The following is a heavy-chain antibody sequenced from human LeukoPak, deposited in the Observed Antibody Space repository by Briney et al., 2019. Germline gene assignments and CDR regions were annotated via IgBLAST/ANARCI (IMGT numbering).Heavy chain of an antibody. J-gene: IGHJ5*02. CDR3: ATPSRHKGWFDP. CDR1: GYTFTSYY. CDR2: INPSGGST. Sequence: ASVKVSCKASGYTFTSYYMHWVRQAPGQGLEWMGIINPSGGSTSYAQKFQGRVTMTRDTSTSTVYMELRSLRSEDTAVYYCATPSRHKGWFDPWGQGTLVTVSS. V-gene: IGHV1-46*01.